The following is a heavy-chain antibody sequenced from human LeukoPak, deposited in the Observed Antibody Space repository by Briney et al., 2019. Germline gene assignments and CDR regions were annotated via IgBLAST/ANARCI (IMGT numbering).Heavy chain of an antibody. Sequence: GGSLRLSCAASGFTFTTYAMSWVRQAPGKGLEWVSAISNTGVSTYHADSVKGRFTISRDNSKNTLFLQMNSLRAEDTAVYYCAKDNDPRAYSAYDSYDYWGQGTLVTVSS. V-gene: IGHV3-23*01. J-gene: IGHJ4*02. CDR2: ISNTGVST. CDR1: GFTFTTYA. CDR3: AKDNDPRAYSAYDSYDY. D-gene: IGHD5-12*01.